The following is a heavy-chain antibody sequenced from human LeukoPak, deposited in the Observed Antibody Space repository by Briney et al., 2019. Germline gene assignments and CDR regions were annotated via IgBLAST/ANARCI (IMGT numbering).Heavy chain of an antibody. J-gene: IGHJ4*02. CDR3: ATVGGLDILTGYPRDY. CDR1: GGTFSSYA. Sequence: ASVKVSCKASGGTFSSYAISWVRQAPGQGLEWMGGIIPIFGTANYAQKFQGRVTITADKSTSTAYMELSSLRSEDTAVYYCATVGGLDILTGYPRDYWGQGTLVTVSS. V-gene: IGHV1-69*06. CDR2: IIPIFGTA. D-gene: IGHD3-9*01.